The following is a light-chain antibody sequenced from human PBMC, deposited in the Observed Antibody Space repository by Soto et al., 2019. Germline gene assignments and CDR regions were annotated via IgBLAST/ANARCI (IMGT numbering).Light chain of an antibody. CDR2: GAS. V-gene: IGKV3-20*01. CDR3: QQYGSSPLT. Sequence: EIVLTQSPGILSLSPGERASLSCRASQSVSSNYLAWYQQKPGQAPRLLIYGASSRATGIPDKFSGSGSGTDFTLTVSRLEPEGFAVYYCQQYGSSPLTFGGGTRVQIK. J-gene: IGKJ4*01. CDR1: QSVSSNY.